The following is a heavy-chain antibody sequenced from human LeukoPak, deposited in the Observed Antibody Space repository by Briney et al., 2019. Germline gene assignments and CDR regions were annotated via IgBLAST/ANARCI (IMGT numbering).Heavy chain of an antibody. V-gene: IGHV4-30-2*01. D-gene: IGHD3-10*01. CDR2: IYHSGST. Sequence: PSQTLSLTCTVSGGSISSGGYYWSWIRQPPGKGLEWIGYIYHSGSTYYNPSLKSRVTISVDRSKNQFSLKLSSVTAADTAVYYCARHLWFGEIHYYGMDVWGQGTTVTVSS. CDR3: ARHLWFGEIHYYGMDV. J-gene: IGHJ6*02. CDR1: GGSISSGGYY.